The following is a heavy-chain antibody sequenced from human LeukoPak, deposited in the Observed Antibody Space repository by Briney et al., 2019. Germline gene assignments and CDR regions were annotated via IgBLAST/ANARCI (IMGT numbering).Heavy chain of an antibody. Sequence: ASVKVSCKASGYTFTSYGISWVRQAPGQGLEWMGRIIPILGIANYAQKFQGRVTITADKSTSTAYMELSSLRSEDTAVYYCARERAYCSSTSCYRGNYFDYWGQGTLVTVSS. V-gene: IGHV1-69*04. CDR3: ARERAYCSSTSCYRGNYFDY. J-gene: IGHJ4*02. D-gene: IGHD2-2*02. CDR2: IIPILGIA. CDR1: GYTFTSYG.